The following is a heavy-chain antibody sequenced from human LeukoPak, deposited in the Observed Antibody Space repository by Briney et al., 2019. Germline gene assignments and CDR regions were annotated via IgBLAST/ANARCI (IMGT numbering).Heavy chain of an antibody. J-gene: IGHJ3*01. Sequence: GGSLRLSCAASGFTFSSYAMHWVRQAPGKGLEWVAVISYDGSNKYYADSVKGRFTISRDNSKNTLYLQMNSLRAEDTAVYYCARPARADAFDLWGRGTMVTVSS. CDR2: ISYDGSNK. CDR3: ARPARADAFDL. CDR1: GFTFSSYA. V-gene: IGHV3-30*04.